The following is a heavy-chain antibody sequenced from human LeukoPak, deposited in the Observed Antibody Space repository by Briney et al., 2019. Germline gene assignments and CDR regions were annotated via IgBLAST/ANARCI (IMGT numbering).Heavy chain of an antibody. D-gene: IGHD1-26*01. CDR1: GFTFSSHW. CDR3: ARDYSGRDVGIDY. CDR2: INLHGSEK. Sequence: GGSLRLSCAASGFTFSSHWMSWVRQAPGKGLEWVGNINLHGSEKYYVDPVKGRFTISRDNGKNSLYLQLNSLRAEGTAVYYCARDYSGRDVGIDYWGRGTLVTVSS. V-gene: IGHV3-7*01. J-gene: IGHJ4*02.